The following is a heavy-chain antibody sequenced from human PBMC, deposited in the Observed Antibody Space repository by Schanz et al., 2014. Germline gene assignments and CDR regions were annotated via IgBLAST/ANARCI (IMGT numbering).Heavy chain of an antibody. J-gene: IGHJ4*02. CDR3: AKHVRSLTGNDY. CDR1: GFTFSTYA. CDR2: IGGSGDST. V-gene: IGHV3-23*04. D-gene: IGHD3-9*01. Sequence: EVQLVESGGGLVQPGESLRLSCVASGFTFSTYAMSWVRQAPGKGLEWVSGIGGSGDSTHYADSVKGRFIISRDNSKNTLYLQVNSLRAEDTAVYYCAKHVRSLTGNDYWGQGTLXTVSS.